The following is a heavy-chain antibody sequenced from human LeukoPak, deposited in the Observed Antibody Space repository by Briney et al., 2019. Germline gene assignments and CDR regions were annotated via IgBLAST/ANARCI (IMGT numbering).Heavy chain of an antibody. CDR1: GGSFSGYY. CDR3: ARDLSRDGYNLWSFYY. CDR2: INHSGST. Sequence: PSETLSLTCAVYGGSFSGYYWSWIRQPPGKGLEWIGEINHSGSTNYNPSLKSRVTISVDTSKTQFSLKLSSVTAADTAVYYCARDLSRDGYNLWSFYYWGQGTLVTVSS. J-gene: IGHJ4*02. V-gene: IGHV4-34*01. D-gene: IGHD5-24*01.